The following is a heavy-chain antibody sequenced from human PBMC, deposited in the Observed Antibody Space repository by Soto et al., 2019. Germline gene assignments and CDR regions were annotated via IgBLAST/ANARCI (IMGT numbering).Heavy chain of an antibody. CDR3: ARGLLSYYYDSSGYNHDAFDI. V-gene: IGHV3-66*01. Sequence: GSLRLSCAASGFTVSSNYMSWVRQAPGKGLEWVSVIYSGGSTYYADSVKGRFTISRDNSKNTLYLQMNSLRAEDTAVYYCARGLLSYYYDSSGYNHDAFDIWGQGT. CDR1: GFTVSSNY. CDR2: IYSGGST. D-gene: IGHD3-22*01. J-gene: IGHJ3*02.